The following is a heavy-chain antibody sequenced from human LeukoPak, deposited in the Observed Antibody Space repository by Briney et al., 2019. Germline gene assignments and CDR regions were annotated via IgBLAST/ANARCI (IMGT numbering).Heavy chain of an antibody. CDR2: INHSGST. CDR1: GGSFSGYY. Sequence: SQTLSLTCAVYGGSFSGYYWSWIRQPPGKGLEWIGEINHSGSTNYNPSLKSRVTPSVDTSKNQFSLKLSSVTAADTAVYYCARDNIGDSSSWFDWGQGTLVTVSS. J-gene: IGHJ4*02. V-gene: IGHV4-34*01. CDR3: ARDNIGDSSSWFD. D-gene: IGHD6-13*01.